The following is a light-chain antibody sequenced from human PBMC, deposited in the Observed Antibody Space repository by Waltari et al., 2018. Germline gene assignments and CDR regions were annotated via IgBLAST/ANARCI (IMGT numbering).Light chain of an antibody. CDR1: SSDVGGYNY. CDR3: SSYTSSSTRV. CDR2: DVS. J-gene: IGLJ2*01. V-gene: IGLV2-14*03. Sequence: QSALTQPASVSGSPGQSITISCTGTSSDVGGYNYVSWNQQHPGKAPKLMIYDVSNRPSGVFNRFSGSKSGNTASLTISGLQAEDEADYYCSSYTSSSTRVFGGGTKLTVL.